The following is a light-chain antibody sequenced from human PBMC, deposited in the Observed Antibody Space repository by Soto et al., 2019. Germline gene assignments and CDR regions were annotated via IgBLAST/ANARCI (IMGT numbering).Light chain of an antibody. CDR1: QSISSY. Sequence: DIQMTQSPSSLSASVGDRITITCRASQSISSYLNWYQQKPGKAPKLLIYAASSLQSVVPSRFSGSGSGTEFTLTISSLQPEDFATYYCQQRYSTPRTFGQGTKLEIK. CDR3: QQRYSTPRT. J-gene: IGKJ2*01. V-gene: IGKV1-39*01. CDR2: AAS.